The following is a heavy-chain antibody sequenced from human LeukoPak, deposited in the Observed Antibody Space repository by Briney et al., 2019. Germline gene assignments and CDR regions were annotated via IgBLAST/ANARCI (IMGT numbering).Heavy chain of an antibody. J-gene: IGHJ5*02. CDR2: INTNTGNP. D-gene: IGHD6-13*01. V-gene: IGHV7-4-1*02. CDR1: GYTFTSYA. CDR3: ARHPIAGGAAYNWFHP. Sequence: ASVKVSCKASGYTFTSYAMNWVRQAPGQGLEWMGWINTNTGNPTYAQGFTGRFVFSLDTSVSTAYLQISSLKAEDTAVYYCARHPIAGGAAYNWFHPWGQGTLVTVS.